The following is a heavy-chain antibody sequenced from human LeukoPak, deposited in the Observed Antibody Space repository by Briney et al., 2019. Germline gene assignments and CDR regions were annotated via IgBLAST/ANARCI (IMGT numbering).Heavy chain of an antibody. CDR1: GYTFTGHY. CDR3: ARGAWFGELLEDY. CDR2: INPNSGGT. V-gene: IGHV1-2*02. J-gene: IGHJ4*02. Sequence: ASVKVSCKASGYTFTGHYMHWVRQAPGQGLEWMGWINPNSGGTNYAQKFQGRVTMTRDTSISTAYMELSRLRSDDTAVYYCARGAWFGELLEDYWGQGTLVTVSS. D-gene: IGHD3-10*01.